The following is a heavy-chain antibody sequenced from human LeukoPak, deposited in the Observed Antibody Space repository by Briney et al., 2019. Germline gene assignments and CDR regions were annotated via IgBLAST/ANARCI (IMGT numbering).Heavy chain of an antibody. CDR3: AREGYSGYDGGDY. Sequence: GGSLRLSCAASGFTFRSYGMHWVRQAPGKGLEWVAVISTDGSNKYYADSVKGRFTISRDNSKNTLYLQMNSLRAEDTAVYYCAREGYSGYDGGDYWGQGTLVTVSS. CDR1: GFTFRSYG. D-gene: IGHD5-12*01. V-gene: IGHV3-30*03. J-gene: IGHJ4*02. CDR2: ISTDGSNK.